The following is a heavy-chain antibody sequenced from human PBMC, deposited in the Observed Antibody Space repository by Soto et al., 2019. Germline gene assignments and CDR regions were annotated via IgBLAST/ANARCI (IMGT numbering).Heavy chain of an antibody. Sequence: SETLSFTCTLSGGPISSYNRSCFRQPPGKGLEWIGYIYYSGSTNYNPSLKSRDTISVDTSKNQFSLKLSSVTTADTAVYYCARDIAAAGTDAFDIWGQGTMVTVSS. CDR2: IYYSGST. V-gene: IGHV4-59*01. CDR3: ARDIAAAGTDAFDI. CDR1: GGPISSYN. D-gene: IGHD6-13*01. J-gene: IGHJ3*02.